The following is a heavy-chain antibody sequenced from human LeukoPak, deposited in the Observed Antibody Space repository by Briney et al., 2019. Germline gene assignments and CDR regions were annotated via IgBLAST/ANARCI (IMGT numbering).Heavy chain of an antibody. V-gene: IGHV3-7*01. CDR3: GKTTVGYSSGQKPAWPVDY. CDR1: GFTFSSYW. Sequence: GSLRLSCAASGFTFSSYWMSWVRQAPGKGLEWVANIKQDGSEKYYVDSVKGRFTISRDNAKNSLYLQMNSLRAEDTAVYYCGKTTVGYSSGQKPAWPVDYWGQGTLVTVSS. CDR2: IKQDGSEK. D-gene: IGHD5-18*01. J-gene: IGHJ4*02.